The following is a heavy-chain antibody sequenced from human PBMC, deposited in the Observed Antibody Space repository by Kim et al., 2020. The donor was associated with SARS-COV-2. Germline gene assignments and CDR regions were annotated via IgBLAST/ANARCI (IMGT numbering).Heavy chain of an antibody. D-gene: IGHD2-15*01. V-gene: IGHV4-34*13. CDR3: ARGRGYCSGGSCSWRY. Sequence: SLKSRVTISVDTSKNQFSLKLSSVTAADTAVYYCARGRGYCSGGSCSWRYWGQGTLVTVSS. J-gene: IGHJ4*02.